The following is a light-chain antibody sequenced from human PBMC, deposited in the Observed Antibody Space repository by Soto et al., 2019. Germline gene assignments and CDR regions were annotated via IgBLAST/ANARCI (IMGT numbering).Light chain of an antibody. V-gene: IGLV2-14*03. J-gene: IGLJ2*01. CDR1: ASDVGGYGN. CDR3: SSSSGRSYIVL. CDR2: DVN. Sequence: QSVLTQPASVSGSPGQSIAISCTGTASDVGGYGNLSWYQQDPGRAPKLIIYDVNYRPSGVSDRFSASKSGNTASLTISGLQSEDEADYYCSSSSGRSYIVLFGGGTKLTVL.